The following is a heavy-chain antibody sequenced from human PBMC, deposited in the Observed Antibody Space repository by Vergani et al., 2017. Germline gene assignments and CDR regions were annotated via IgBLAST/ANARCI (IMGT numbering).Heavy chain of an antibody. CDR1: GESFSSFY. J-gene: IGHJ4*02. D-gene: IGHD3-10*01. Sequence: QVQLQQWGAGVVKPSGTLSLTCAVFGESFSSFYWSWIRQPPGKGLEWIGEINNDGHTNYNPSLESRVTVSRDTAKNQFSLNLMSVTAADTAMYYCAVRPRVNLVGGGIVTKRTFDYLSQGSLVTVSS. CDR3: AVRPRVNLVGGGIVTKRTFDY. CDR2: INNDGHT. V-gene: IGHV4-34*02.